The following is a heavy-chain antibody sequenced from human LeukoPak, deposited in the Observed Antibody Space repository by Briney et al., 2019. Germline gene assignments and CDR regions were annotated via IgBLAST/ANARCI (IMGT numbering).Heavy chain of an antibody. Sequence: PGGSLRLSCAASGFTFSSYSMNWVRQAPGKGLEWVSSISSSSSYIYYADSVKGRFTISRDNAKDSLYLQTNSLRAEDTAVYYCARDPFSTVVTADYWGQGTLVTVSS. CDR1: GFTFSSYS. V-gene: IGHV3-21*01. J-gene: IGHJ4*02. CDR3: ARDPFSTVVTADY. CDR2: ISSSSSYI. D-gene: IGHD4-23*01.